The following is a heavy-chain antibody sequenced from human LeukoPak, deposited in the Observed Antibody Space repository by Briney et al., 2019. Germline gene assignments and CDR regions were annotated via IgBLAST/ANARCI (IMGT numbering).Heavy chain of an antibody. CDR3: ARDLMDYDVSTGLHHYYMDV. Sequence: GGSLRLSCAASGFAFDDYAMHWVRQAPGKGLEWVSGISWNSGSIGYADSVRGRFTISRDNAKNTLYLQMNTLRVEDTAVYYCARDLMDYDVSTGLHHYYMDVWGQGTTVTVSS. V-gene: IGHV3-9*01. J-gene: IGHJ6*02. D-gene: IGHD3-9*01. CDR1: GFAFDDYA. CDR2: ISWNSGSI.